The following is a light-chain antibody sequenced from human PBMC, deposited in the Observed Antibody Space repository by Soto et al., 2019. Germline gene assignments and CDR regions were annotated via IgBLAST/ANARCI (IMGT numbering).Light chain of an antibody. CDR2: DAS. CDR3: QQYENLPT. Sequence: DIQMTQSPSSLSASVVYRVTITCQASQNINNYLNWYQQKPGRAPKLLIYDASNLEAGVPSRFRGSGSGTDFTFTISRLQPEDIATYYCQQYENLPTFGQGKRLEIK. J-gene: IGKJ5*01. CDR1: QNINNY. V-gene: IGKV1-33*01.